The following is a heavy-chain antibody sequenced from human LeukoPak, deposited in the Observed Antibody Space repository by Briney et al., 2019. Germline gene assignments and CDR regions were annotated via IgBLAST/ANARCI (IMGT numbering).Heavy chain of an antibody. J-gene: IGHJ4*02. Sequence: GGSLRLSCAASGFTFSSYAMSWVRQAPGKELEWVSAISGSGGSTYYADSVKGRFTISRDNSKNTLYLQMNSLRAEDTAVYYCAKPLYGSGRSYFDYWGQGTLVTVSS. CDR2: ISGSGGST. D-gene: IGHD3-10*01. V-gene: IGHV3-23*01. CDR3: AKPLYGSGRSYFDY. CDR1: GFTFSSYA.